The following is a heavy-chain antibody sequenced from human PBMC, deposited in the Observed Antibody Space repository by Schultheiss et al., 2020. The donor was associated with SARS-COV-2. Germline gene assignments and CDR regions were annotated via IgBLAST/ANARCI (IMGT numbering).Heavy chain of an antibody. V-gene: IGHV3-7*03. Sequence: GGSLRLSCAASGFTFSSYWMSWVRQAPGKGLEWVANIKQDGSEKYYVDSVKGRFTISRDNAKNSLYLQMNSLRAEDTAVYYCARYPVQQQLVPAYFDYWGQGTLVTVSS. CDR1: GFTFSSYW. D-gene: IGHD6-13*01. CDR2: IKQDGSEK. CDR3: ARYPVQQQLVPAYFDY. J-gene: IGHJ4*02.